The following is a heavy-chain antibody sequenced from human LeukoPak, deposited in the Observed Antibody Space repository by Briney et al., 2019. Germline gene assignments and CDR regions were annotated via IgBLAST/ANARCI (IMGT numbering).Heavy chain of an antibody. J-gene: IGHJ5*02. D-gene: IGHD6-19*01. CDR1: GGTFSSYA. Sequence: SVTVSCKASGGTFSSYAISWVRQAPGQGLEWMGGIIPIFGTANYAQKFQGRVTITADESTSTAYMELSSLRSEDTAVYYCARDSSGQNWFDPWGQGTLVTVSS. CDR3: ARDSSGQNWFDP. V-gene: IGHV1-69*01. CDR2: IIPIFGTA.